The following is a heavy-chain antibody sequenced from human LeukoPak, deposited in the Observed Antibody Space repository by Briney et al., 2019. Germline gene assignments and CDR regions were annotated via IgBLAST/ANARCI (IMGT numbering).Heavy chain of an antibody. V-gene: IGHV3-48*03. CDR3: ARGGYSSGWYLEPYYYYMDV. CDR2: ISSGAGTI. CDR1: GFTFSSYE. Sequence: GGSLRLSCAASGFTFSSYEMNWVRQAPGKGLEWVSYISSGAGTIYYADSVKGRFTISRDNAKNSLYLQMNSLRAEDTALYYCARGGYSSGWYLEPYYYYMDVWGKGTTVTVSS. J-gene: IGHJ6*03. D-gene: IGHD6-19*01.